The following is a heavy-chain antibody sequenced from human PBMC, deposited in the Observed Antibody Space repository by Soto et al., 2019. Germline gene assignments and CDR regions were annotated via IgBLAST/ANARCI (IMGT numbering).Heavy chain of an antibody. CDR2: IYYSGST. CDR1: GGSISSYY. D-gene: IGHD5-18*01. J-gene: IGHJ4*02. CDR3: ARVYAIRGYRYGIFDY. Sequence: SENPSLTCTVSGGSISSYYWSWIRQPPGKGLEWIGYIYYSGSTNYNPSLKSRVTISVDTSKNQFSLKLSSVTAADTAVYYCARVYAIRGYRYGIFDYWGQGTLVTVSS. V-gene: IGHV4-59*01.